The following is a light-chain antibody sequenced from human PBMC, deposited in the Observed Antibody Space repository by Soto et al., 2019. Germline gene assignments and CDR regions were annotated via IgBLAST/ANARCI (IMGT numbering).Light chain of an antibody. CDR1: QSISTW. CDR3: QHSNIYSEA. V-gene: IGKV1-5*01. J-gene: IGKJ1*01. Sequence: IQLTHSASTLSASVGDRVTITCRASQSISTWLAWYQQKPGKAPNLLIYDASSLESGVPSRFGGGGSGTEITLTISSLQPDDFATYYCQHSNIYSEAFGQGTKVDIK. CDR2: DAS.